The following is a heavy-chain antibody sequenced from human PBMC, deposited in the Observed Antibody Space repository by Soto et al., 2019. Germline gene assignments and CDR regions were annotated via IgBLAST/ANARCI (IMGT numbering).Heavy chain of an antibody. CDR1: GDSVSSNSAA. CDR3: ARGLGTMVRGANRGAFDI. D-gene: IGHD3-10*01. CDR2: TYYRSKWYN. J-gene: IGHJ3*02. Sequence: SQTLSLPCAISGDSVSSNSAAWNWIRQSPSRGLEWLGRTYYRSKWYNDYAVSVKSRITINPDTSKNQFSLQLNSVTPEDTAVYYCARGLGTMVRGANRGAFDIWGQGTMVTVSS. V-gene: IGHV6-1*01.